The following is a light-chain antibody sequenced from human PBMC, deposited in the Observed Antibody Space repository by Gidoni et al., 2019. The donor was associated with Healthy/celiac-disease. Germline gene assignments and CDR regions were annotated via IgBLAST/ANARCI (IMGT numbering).Light chain of an antibody. J-gene: IGLJ3*02. CDR1: SSDVGGYNY. CDR2: DVS. CDR3: SSYTSSGDGV. V-gene: IGLV2-14*01. Sequence: QSALTQPASVSGSPGQSITISCPGTSSDVGGYNYVSWYQQHPGKAPKLMIYDVSNRPSGVSNRFSGSKSGNTASLTISGLQAEDEADYYCSSYTSSGDGVFGGGTKLTV.